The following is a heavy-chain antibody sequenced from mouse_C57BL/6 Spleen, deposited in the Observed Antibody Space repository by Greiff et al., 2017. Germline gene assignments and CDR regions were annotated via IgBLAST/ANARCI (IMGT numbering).Heavy chain of an antibody. D-gene: IGHD3-2*02. CDR2: IDPSDSYT. Sequence: VQLQESGAELVMPGASVKLSCKASGYTFTSYWMHWVKQRPGQGLEWIGEIDPSDSYTNYNQKFKGKSTLTVDKSSSTAYMQLSSLTSEDSAVYYCARSGAKTAQATPWFAYWGQGTLVTVSA. J-gene: IGHJ3*01. V-gene: IGHV1-69*01. CDR3: ARSGAKTAQATPWFAY. CDR1: GYTFTSYW.